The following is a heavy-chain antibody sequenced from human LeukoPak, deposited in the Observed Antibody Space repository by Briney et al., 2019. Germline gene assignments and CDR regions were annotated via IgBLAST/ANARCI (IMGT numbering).Heavy chain of an antibody. CDR2: IYPGDSDT. J-gene: IGHJ3*02. V-gene: IGHV5-51*01. CDR3: ARPFSSGWYGGFDI. Sequence: KISCKASGYRFTSYWIGWVRQMPGKGLEWMGIIYPGDSDTRYSPSLQGQVTISADKSISTAYLQWSSLKASDTAMYYCARPFSSGWYGGFDIWGQGTMVTVSS. CDR1: GYRFTSYW. D-gene: IGHD6-19*01.